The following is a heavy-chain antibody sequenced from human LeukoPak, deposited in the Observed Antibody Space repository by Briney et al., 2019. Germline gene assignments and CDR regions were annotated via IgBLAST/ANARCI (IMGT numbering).Heavy chain of an antibody. CDR2: ISGSGGSI. J-gene: IGHJ4*02. Sequence: GGSLRLSCAASGFTFSRFGMSWVRQAPGKGLEWVSAISGSGGSIYYADSVKGRFTISRDNSKNTLYLQMNSLRAEDTAVYYCATAPYYFDYWGQRTLVTVSS. V-gene: IGHV3-23*01. CDR3: ATAPYYFDY. D-gene: IGHD2-15*01. CDR1: GFTFSRFG.